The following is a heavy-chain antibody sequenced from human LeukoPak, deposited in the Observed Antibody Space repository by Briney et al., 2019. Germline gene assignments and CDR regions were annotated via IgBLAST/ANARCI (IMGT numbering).Heavy chain of an antibody. V-gene: IGHV3-21*01. CDR1: GFILSDHY. J-gene: IGHJ4*02. D-gene: IGHD1-26*01. CDR3: ARDPGGVGATTRVYY. CDR2: ISSSSSYI. Sequence: GGSLRLSCAASGFILSDHYMDWVRQAPGKGLEWVSSISSSSSYIYYADSVKGRFTISRDNAKNSLYLQMNSLRAEDTAVYYCARDPGGVGATTRVYYWGQGTLVTVSS.